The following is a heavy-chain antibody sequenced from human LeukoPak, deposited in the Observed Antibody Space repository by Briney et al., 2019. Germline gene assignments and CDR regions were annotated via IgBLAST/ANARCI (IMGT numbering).Heavy chain of an antibody. CDR3: TTGQGSYYDSSGPIDY. CDR2: IKTKTDGATT. J-gene: IGHJ4*02. V-gene: IGHV3-15*01. CDR1: GLTFGNAW. Sequence: PGGSLRLSCAASGLTFGNAWMSWVRQAPGKGLEWVGRIKTKTDGATTNYAAPVKGRFTISRDDSKNTLYLQLNSLKAEDTAIYYCTTGQGSYYDSSGPIDYWGQGTLVTVSS. D-gene: IGHD3-22*01.